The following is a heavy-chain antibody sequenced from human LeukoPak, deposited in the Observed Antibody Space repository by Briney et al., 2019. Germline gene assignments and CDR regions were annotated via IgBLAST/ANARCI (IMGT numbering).Heavy chain of an antibody. J-gene: IGHJ6*02. CDR3: ARDLNCSSTSCYSYYYYGMDV. D-gene: IGHD2-2*02. Sequence: ASVTVSCKASGYTFTSYGISWVRQAPGQGLEWMGWISAYNGNTDYAQKLQGRVTMTTDTSTSTAYMELRSLRSDDTAVYYCARDLNCSSTSCYSYYYYGMDVWGQGTTVTVSS. V-gene: IGHV1-18*01. CDR1: GYTFTSYG. CDR2: ISAYNGNT.